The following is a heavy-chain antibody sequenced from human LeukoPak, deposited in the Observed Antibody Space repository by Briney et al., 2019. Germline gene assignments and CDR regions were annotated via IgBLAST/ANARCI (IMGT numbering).Heavy chain of an antibody. D-gene: IGHD5-24*01. CDR2: IYYSGST. CDR1: GGSFSGYY. J-gene: IGHJ4*02. CDR3: ARLRGRWLQPFDY. V-gene: IGHV4-34*01. Sequence: SETLSLTCAVYGGSFSGYYWSWIRQPPGKGLEWIGSIYYSGSTYYNPSLKSRVTISVDTSKNQFSLKLSSVTAADTAVYYCARLRGRWLQPFDYWGQGTLVTVSS.